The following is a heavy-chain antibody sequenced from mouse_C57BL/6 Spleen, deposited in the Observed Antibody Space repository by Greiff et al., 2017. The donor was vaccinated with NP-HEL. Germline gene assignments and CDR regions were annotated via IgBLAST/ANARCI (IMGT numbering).Heavy chain of an antibody. D-gene: IGHD1-1*01. J-gene: IGHJ4*01. CDR2: IDPSDSYT. CDR3: ARGLLLDARDY. CDR1: GYTFTSYW. V-gene: IGHV1-50*01. Sequence: QVHVKQSGAELVKPGASVKLSCKASGYTFTSYWMQWVKQRPGQGLEWIGEIDPSDSYTNYNQKFKGKATLTVDTSSSPAYMQLSSLTSEDSAVYYCARGLLLDARDYWGQGTSVTVSS.